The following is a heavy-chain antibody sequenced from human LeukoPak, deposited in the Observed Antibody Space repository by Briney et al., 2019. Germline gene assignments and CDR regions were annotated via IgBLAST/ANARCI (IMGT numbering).Heavy chain of an antibody. J-gene: IGHJ4*02. V-gene: IGHV4-34*01. Sequence: SETLSLTCAVYGGSFSGYYWSWIRQPPGKGLEWIGEINHSGSTNYNPSLKSRVTISVDTSKNQFSLKLSSVTAADTAVYYCARGGRSGWYGEYYFDYWGQGTLVTVSS. D-gene: IGHD6-19*01. CDR2: INHSGST. CDR1: GGSFSGYY. CDR3: ARGGRSGWYGEYYFDY.